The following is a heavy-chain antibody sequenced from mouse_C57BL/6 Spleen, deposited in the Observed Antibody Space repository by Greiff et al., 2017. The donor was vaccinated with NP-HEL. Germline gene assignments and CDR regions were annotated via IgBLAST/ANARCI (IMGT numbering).Heavy chain of an antibody. J-gene: IGHJ2*01. Sequence: EVQLQQSGAELVRPGASVKLSCTASGFNIKDYYMHWVKQRPEQGLEWIGRIDPEGGDTEYAPKLQGKATMTADTSSNTAYLQLSSLTSEDTAVYYCTSSDYYCSSFYFGYWGQGTTLTVAS. CDR1: GFNIKDYY. CDR2: IDPEGGDT. CDR3: TSSDYYCSSFYFGY. D-gene: IGHD1-1*01. V-gene: IGHV14-1*01.